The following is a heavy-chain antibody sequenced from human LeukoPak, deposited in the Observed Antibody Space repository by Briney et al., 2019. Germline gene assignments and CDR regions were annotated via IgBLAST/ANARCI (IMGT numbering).Heavy chain of an antibody. V-gene: IGHV1-2*04. CDR2: INPNSGGT. Sequence: ASVKVSCKASGYTFSAYYIQWVRQAPGQGLEWMGWINPNSGGTNYAQKFQGWVTMTTDTSTSTAYMELRRLRSDDTAVYYCARFASVAHFDNWGQGTLVTVSS. CDR3: ARFASVAHFDN. CDR1: GYTFSAYY. J-gene: IGHJ4*02. D-gene: IGHD5-12*01.